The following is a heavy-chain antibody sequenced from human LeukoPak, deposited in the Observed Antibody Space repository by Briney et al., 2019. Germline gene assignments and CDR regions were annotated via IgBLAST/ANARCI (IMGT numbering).Heavy chain of an antibody. J-gene: IGHJ1*01. CDR2: ISGSGTRT. CDR3: AKDSLGYSYGPTYFQH. V-gene: IGHV3-23*01. Sequence: GGSLRLSCVASGFTFRVYALTWVRQAPGKGLEWVSAISGSGTRTHYADSVAGRFTISRDNSKNTVYLQMSSLRAEDTAVYYCAKDSLGYSYGPTYFQHWGQGTLVTVSS. D-gene: IGHD5-18*01. CDR1: GFTFRVYA.